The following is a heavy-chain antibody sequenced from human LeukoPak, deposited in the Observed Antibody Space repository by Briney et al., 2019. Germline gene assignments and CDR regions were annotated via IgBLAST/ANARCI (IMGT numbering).Heavy chain of an antibody. CDR1: GYTFTSYG. J-gene: IGHJ6*03. Sequence: GASVKVSCKASGYTFTSYGISWVRQAPGQGLEWMGGIIPIFGTANYAQKFQGRVTITADESTSTAYMELSSLRSEDTAVYYCAREWRVVSSSSSYYYYMDVWGKGTTVTVSS. CDR3: AREWRVVSSSSSYYYYMDV. V-gene: IGHV1-69*13. CDR2: IIPIFGTA. D-gene: IGHD6-6*01.